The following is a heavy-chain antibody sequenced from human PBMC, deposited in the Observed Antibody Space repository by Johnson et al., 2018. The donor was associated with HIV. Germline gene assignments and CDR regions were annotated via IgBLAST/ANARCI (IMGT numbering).Heavy chain of an antibody. V-gene: IGHV3-30*18. Sequence: VQLVESGGGVVQPGRSLRLSCAASGFTFSSYGMHWVRQAPAKGLEWVAVISYDGSDKYYADSVKGRFTISRDNSKNTLYLQMNSLRAEDTAVYYCAKFRDAFDIWGQGTMVTVSS. J-gene: IGHJ3*02. CDR1: GFTFSSYG. CDR3: AKFRDAFDI. CDR2: ISYDGSDK.